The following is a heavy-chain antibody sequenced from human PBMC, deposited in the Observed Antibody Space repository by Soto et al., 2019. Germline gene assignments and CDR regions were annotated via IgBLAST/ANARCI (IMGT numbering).Heavy chain of an antibody. J-gene: IGHJ5*02. D-gene: IGHD3-9*01. V-gene: IGHV1-2*02. CDR2: INPNSGGT. Sequence: ASVKVSCKGSGYTFTGYYMHWVRQTPGQGLEWMGWINPNSGGTNYAQKFQGRVTMTRDTSISTAYMELSRLRSDDTAVYYCARMMRLRYFDWLSTNNWFDPWGQGTLVTVSS. CDR3: ARMMRLRYFDWLSTNNWFDP. CDR1: GYTFTGYY.